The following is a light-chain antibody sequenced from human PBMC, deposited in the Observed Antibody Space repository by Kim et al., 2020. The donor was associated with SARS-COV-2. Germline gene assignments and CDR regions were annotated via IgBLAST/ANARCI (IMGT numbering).Light chain of an antibody. CDR2: DAS. J-gene: IGKJ2*01. CDR3: QQRGNWPYT. CDR1: QSVSSY. V-gene: IGKV3-11*01. Sequence: LSPGERATLSCRASQSVSSYLAWYQHIPGQAPRLLIYDASSRATGIPARFSGRGSGTDFTLTISSLEPEDFAVYYCQQRGNWPYTFGQGTKLEIK.